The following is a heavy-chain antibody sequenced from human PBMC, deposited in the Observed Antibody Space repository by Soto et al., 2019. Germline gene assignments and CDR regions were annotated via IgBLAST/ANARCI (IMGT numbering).Heavy chain of an antibody. CDR2: IYSGGST. Sequence: EVQLVESGGGLIQPGGSLRLSCAASGFTVSSNYMSWVRQAPGKGLEWVSVIYSGGSTYYADSVKGRFTISRDNSKNTLYLQMNSLRAEDTAVYYCARSTRGYSYGFNYWGQGTLVTVSS. V-gene: IGHV3-53*01. J-gene: IGHJ4*02. CDR1: GFTVSSNY. D-gene: IGHD5-18*01. CDR3: ARSTRGYSYGFNY.